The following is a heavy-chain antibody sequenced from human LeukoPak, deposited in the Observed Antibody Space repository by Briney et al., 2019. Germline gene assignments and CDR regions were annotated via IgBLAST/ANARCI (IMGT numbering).Heavy chain of an antibody. CDR2: ISGSGGST. CDR3: ARDTIAAAGTDY. Sequence: PGGSLRLSCAASGFTFSSYGMSWVRQAPGKGLEWVSAISGSGGSTYYADSVKGRFTISRDNSKNTLYLQMISLRAEDTAVYYCARDTIAAAGTDYWGQGTLVTVSS. CDR1: GFTFSSYG. V-gene: IGHV3-23*01. D-gene: IGHD6-13*01. J-gene: IGHJ4*02.